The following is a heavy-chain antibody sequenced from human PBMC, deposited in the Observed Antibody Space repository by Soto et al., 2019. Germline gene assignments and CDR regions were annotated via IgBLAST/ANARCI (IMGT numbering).Heavy chain of an antibody. CDR3: ARDHDGCSGGRCYGMDV. V-gene: IGHV3-33*01. Sequence: VLLVESGGGVVQPGRSLRLACIVSGFTFRSYGMHWVRQAPGKGLEWVAAIWYDGSNKYYADSVKGRFIISRDNSKNTLYLEMNSLGAEDTAVYYCARDHDGCSGGRCYGMDVWGQGTTVTVSS. D-gene: IGHD2-15*01. CDR1: GFTFRSYG. J-gene: IGHJ6*02. CDR2: IWYDGSNK.